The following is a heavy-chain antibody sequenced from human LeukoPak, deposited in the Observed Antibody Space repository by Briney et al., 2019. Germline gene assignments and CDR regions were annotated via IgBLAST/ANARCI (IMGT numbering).Heavy chain of an antibody. CDR3: AAGGPDGP. CDR2: IYPGDSDT. J-gene: IGHJ5*02. V-gene: IGHV5-51*01. D-gene: IGHD3-16*01. CDR1: GYSFSSYW. Sequence: GESLKISCKGSGYSFSSYWIGWVRQMPGKGLECMGVIYPGDSDTTYSPSFQGQVTISVDKSISTAYLHWSSLKASDSAMYYCAAGGPDGPWGQGTLVTVSS.